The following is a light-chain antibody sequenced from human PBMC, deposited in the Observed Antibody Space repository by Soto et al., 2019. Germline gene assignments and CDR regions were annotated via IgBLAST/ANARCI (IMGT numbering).Light chain of an antibody. V-gene: IGLV2-23*02. CDR1: SSDVGTYNY. J-gene: IGLJ1*01. CDR2: EVT. Sequence: QSALTQPRSASGSPGQSVTISCTGTSSDVGTYNYVSWYQQHPGKAPKLILYEVTERPSGVSDRFSGSKSDNTASLTISGLQAEDEADYYCCSYVSSSTYVFGTGTKVPVL. CDR3: CSYVSSSTYV.